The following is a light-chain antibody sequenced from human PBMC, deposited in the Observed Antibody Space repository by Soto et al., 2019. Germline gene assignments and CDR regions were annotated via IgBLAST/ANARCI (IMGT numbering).Light chain of an antibody. J-gene: IGKJ4*01. Sequence: EIVMTQSPATLSVSPGERATLSCRASQSVSSNLAWYQQKPGQAPRLLIYGASTRATDVPDRFSGSGSGTDFSLTISRLEPEDLAVYFCQQYGSSPLTFGGGTKVDIK. CDR3: QQYGSSPLT. CDR2: GAS. V-gene: IGKV3-20*01. CDR1: QSVSSN.